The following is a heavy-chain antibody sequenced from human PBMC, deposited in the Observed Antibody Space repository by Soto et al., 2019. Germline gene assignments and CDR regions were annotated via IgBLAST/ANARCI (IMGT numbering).Heavy chain of an antibody. V-gene: IGHV4-34*01. J-gene: IGHJ4*02. D-gene: IGHD5-18*01. CDR2: INHSGST. CDR3: ARFSGYSYGIYFDY. Sequence: PSETLSLTCAVHGGSFSGYYWSWIRQPPGKGLEWIGEINHSGSTNYNPSLKSRVTISVDTSKNQFSLKLSSVTAADTAVYYCARFSGYSYGIYFDYWGQGTLVTVS. CDR1: GGSFSGYY.